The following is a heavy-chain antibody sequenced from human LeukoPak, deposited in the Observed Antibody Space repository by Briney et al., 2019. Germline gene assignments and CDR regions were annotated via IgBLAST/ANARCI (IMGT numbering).Heavy chain of an antibody. CDR1: GGSISSGSYY. Sequence: SETLSLTCTVSGGSISSGSYYWSWIRQPAGKGLEWIGRIYTSGSTNYNPSLKSRVTISVDTSKNQFSLKLSSVTAADTAVYYCARGNGYHFDYWGQGTLVTVSS. V-gene: IGHV4-61*02. J-gene: IGHJ4*02. D-gene: IGHD5-18*01. CDR2: IYTSGST. CDR3: ARGNGYHFDY.